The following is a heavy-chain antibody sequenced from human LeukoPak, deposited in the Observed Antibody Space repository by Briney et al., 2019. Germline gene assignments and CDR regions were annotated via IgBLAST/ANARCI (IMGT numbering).Heavy chain of an antibody. Sequence: SQTLSLTCTVSGGSISSGGYYWTWIRQHPGKGLEWIGYIYYSGSAYFNPSLKTRVTMSVDTSKNQFSLKLSSVTAADTAVYYCARGHDGGLAYWGQGTLVTVSS. CDR1: GGSISSGGYY. J-gene: IGHJ4*02. CDR2: IYYSGSA. D-gene: IGHD4-23*01. V-gene: IGHV4-31*03. CDR3: ARGHDGGLAY.